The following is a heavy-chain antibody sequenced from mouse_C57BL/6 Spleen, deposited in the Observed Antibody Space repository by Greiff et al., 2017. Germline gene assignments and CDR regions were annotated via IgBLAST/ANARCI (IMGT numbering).Heavy chain of an antibody. Sequence: EVQLQESGAELVRPGASVKLSCTASGFNIKDYYMHWVKQRPEQGLEWIGRIDPEDGDTEYAPKFQGKATMTADTSSNTAYLQLSSLTSEDTAVYYCTTGGQLRLGYAMDYWGQGTSVTVSS. V-gene: IGHV14-1*01. J-gene: IGHJ4*01. D-gene: IGHD3-2*02. CDR2: IDPEDGDT. CDR1: GFNIKDYY. CDR3: TTGGQLRLGYAMDY.